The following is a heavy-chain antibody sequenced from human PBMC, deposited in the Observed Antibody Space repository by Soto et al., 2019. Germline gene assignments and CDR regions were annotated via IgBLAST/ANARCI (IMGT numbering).Heavy chain of an antibody. CDR2: ISSNGGTT. D-gene: IGHD2-8*01. CDR1: GFTFSSYD. Sequence: EVQLAESGGGMVQPGGSLRLSCVASGFTFSSYDMHWVRQAPGKGLEYVSSISSNGGTTYYGNSVKGRFTIARYNSKTPLYLQVGSLSAGDLAVYYCVILVSGPYVYWGQAPLVTVSS. V-gene: IGHV3-64*01. J-gene: IGHJ4*02. CDR3: VILVSGPYVY.